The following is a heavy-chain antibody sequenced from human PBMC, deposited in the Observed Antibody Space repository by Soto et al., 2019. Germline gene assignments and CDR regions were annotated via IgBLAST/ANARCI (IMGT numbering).Heavy chain of an antibody. J-gene: IGHJ3*02. V-gene: IGHV5-51*01. CDR1: GYSFTSYW. Sequence: PGESLKISCKGSGYSFTSYWIGWVRQMPGKGLEWMGIIYPGDSDTRYIPSFQGQVTISADKSISTAYLQWSSLKASDTAMYYYAGSLRYFDCLPSLRAFDIWGQGTMVTVSS. CDR2: IYPGDSDT. CDR3: AGSLRYFDCLPSLRAFDI. D-gene: IGHD3-9*01.